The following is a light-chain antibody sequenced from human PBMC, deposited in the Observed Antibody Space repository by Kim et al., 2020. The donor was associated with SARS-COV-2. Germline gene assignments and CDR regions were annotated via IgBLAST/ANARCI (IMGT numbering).Light chain of an antibody. V-gene: IGKV3-11*01. CDR2: DAS. CDR1: QSASSY. Sequence: EIVLTQSPATLSLSPGERATLSCRASQSASSYLAWYQKKPGQAPSLLIYDASNRTTGIPARFSGSGSGTDFTLTISSLEPEDFAVYYCQQRSNWLRTFGQGTKVDIK. CDR3: QQRSNWLRT. J-gene: IGKJ1*01.